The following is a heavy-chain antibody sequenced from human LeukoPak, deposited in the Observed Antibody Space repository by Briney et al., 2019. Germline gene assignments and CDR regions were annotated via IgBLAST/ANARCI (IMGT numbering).Heavy chain of an antibody. CDR1: GFTFSNYL. CDR2: IKQDESER. D-gene: IGHD5-18*01. Sequence: PGGSLRLSCAASGFTFSNYLMSWVRQAPGKGLEWVANIKQDESERYYVDSVKGRFTISRDNAKNSLYLQMNSLRAEDTAVYYCARVIHRLNRAMDYWGQGTLVTVSS. V-gene: IGHV3-7*05. CDR3: ARVIHRLNRAMDY. J-gene: IGHJ4*02.